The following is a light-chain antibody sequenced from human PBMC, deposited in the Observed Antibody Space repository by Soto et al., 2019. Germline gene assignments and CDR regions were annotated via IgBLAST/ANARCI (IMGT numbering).Light chain of an antibody. CDR2: DVS. J-gene: IGLJ2*01. Sequence: QSALTQPASVSGSPGQSITISCTGTSSDVGGYNYVSWYQQHPGKAPKLMIYDVSNRPSGVSNRFSGSKSGNTASLTISVLQAEDEADYYCSSYTSSSTLMVFGGGTQLTVL. V-gene: IGLV2-14*01. CDR3: SSYTSSSTLMV. CDR1: SSDVGGYNY.